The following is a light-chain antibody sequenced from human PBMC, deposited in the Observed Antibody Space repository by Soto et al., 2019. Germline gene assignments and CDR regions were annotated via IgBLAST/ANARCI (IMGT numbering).Light chain of an antibody. CDR3: QSYDSSLGGSRV. Sequence: QLVLTQPPSVSGAPGQRVTISCTGSRSNIGAGHDVHWYQQLPGSAPKLLIYGDNNRPSGVPDRFSGSRSGTSASLAITGLQAEDEADYHCQSYDSSLGGSRVFGGGTKVTVL. V-gene: IGLV1-40*01. CDR2: GDN. J-gene: IGLJ3*02. CDR1: RSNIGAGHD.